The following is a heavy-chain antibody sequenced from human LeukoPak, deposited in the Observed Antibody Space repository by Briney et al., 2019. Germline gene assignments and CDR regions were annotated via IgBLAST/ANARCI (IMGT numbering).Heavy chain of an antibody. CDR1: SGSISSSSSYY. Sequence: SETLSLTCTVASGSISSSSSYYWGWIRQPPGKGLEWIGSIYYSGKTSYHPSLKQRIPISVDTSKNQSSPKLSSVTAADTAVYYCARHLKGYCSNGVCSDAFDIWGQGTMVTVSS. CDR2: IYYSGKT. CDR3: ARHLKGYCSNGVCSDAFDI. J-gene: IGHJ3*02. V-gene: IGHV4-39*01. D-gene: IGHD2-8*01.